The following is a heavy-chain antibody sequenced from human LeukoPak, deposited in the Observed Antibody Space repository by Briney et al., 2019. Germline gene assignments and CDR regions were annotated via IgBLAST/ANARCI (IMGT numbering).Heavy chain of an antibody. J-gene: IGHJ6*03. CDR3: ARAVGSGSFQTYYYYMDV. V-gene: IGHV4-38-2*02. CDR2: IYHSGST. CDR1: GYSISSGYY. D-gene: IGHD3-10*01. Sequence: SETLSLTCTVSGYSISSGYYWGCIRQPPGKGLAWIGSIYHSGSTYYNPSLKSRVTISVDTSKNQFSLKLSSVTAADTAVYYCARAVGSGSFQTYYYYMDVWGKGTTVTISS.